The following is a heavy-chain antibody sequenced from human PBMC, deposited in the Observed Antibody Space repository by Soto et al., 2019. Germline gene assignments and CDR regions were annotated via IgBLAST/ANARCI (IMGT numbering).Heavy chain of an antibody. CDR1: GYTFTSYA. CDR3: ARGFRTKKYYYDSSGYYLDDY. V-gene: IGHV1-3*01. CDR2: INAGNGNT. Sequence: GASVKVSCKASGYTFTSYAMHWVRQAPGQRLEWMGWINAGNGNTKYSQKFQGRVTITRDTSASTAYMELSSLRSEDTAVYYCARGFRTKKYYYDSSGYYLDDYWGQGTLVTVSS. D-gene: IGHD3-22*01. J-gene: IGHJ4*02.